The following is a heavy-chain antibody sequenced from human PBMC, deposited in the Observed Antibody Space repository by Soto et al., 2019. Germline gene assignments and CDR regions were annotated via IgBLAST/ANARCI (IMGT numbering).Heavy chain of an antibody. V-gene: IGHV1-24*01. Sequence: ASVKVSCKVSGYTLTELSMHWVRQAPGKGLEWMGGFDPEDGETIYAQKFQGRVTMTEDTSTDTAYMELSSLRSEDTAVYYCATIFEYYDFRSGLDYWGQGTLVTVSS. CDR1: GYTLTELS. CDR2: FDPEDGET. CDR3: ATIFEYYDFRSGLDY. J-gene: IGHJ4*02. D-gene: IGHD3-3*01.